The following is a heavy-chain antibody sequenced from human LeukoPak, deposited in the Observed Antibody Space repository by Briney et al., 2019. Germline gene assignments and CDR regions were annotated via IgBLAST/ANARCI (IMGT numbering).Heavy chain of an antibody. J-gene: IGHJ4*02. D-gene: IGHD3-22*01. Sequence: GGSLRLSCAASGFSFSTSWMAWVRQAPGKGLEWVGNIYYDGSTKYYGDSVKGRFTISRDNAKSSLFLQMNSLREEDTAVYYCASSHDSSGNDWGQGTKVTVSS. V-gene: IGHV3-7*01. CDR1: GFSFSTSW. CDR2: IYYDGSTK. CDR3: ASSHDSSGND.